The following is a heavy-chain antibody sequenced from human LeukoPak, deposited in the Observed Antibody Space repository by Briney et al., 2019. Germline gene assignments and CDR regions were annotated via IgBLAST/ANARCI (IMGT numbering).Heavy chain of an antibody. CDR1: GYTFTSYG. D-gene: IGHD6-19*01. CDR3: ARVDGYIAVAGLDY. V-gene: IGHV1-18*01. Sequence: ASVKVSCKASGYTFTSYGISWVRQAPGQGLEWMGWISAYNGNTNYAQKLQGRVTMTTDTSTSTAYTELRSLRSDDTAVYYCARVDGYIAVAGLDYWGQGTLVTVSS. J-gene: IGHJ4*02. CDR2: ISAYNGNT.